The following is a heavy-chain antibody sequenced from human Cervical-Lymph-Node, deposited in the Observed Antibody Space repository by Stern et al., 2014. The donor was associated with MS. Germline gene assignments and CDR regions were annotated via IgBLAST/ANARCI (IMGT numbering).Heavy chain of an antibody. CDR2: IYYSGST. Sequence: QVQLQESGPGLVKPSETLSLTCTVSGGSISSYYWSWIRQPPGKGLEWIGYIYYSGSTNYNPSLKSRVTISVDTSKNQFSLKLSSVTAADTAVYYCARGPIAVAGYYFDYWGQGTLVTVSS. J-gene: IGHJ4*02. D-gene: IGHD6-19*01. V-gene: IGHV4-59*01. CDR1: GGSISSYY. CDR3: ARGPIAVAGYYFDY.